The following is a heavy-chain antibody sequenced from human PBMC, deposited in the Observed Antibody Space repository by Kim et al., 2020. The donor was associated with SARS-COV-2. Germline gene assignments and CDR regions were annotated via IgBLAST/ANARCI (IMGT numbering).Heavy chain of an antibody. V-gene: IGHV3-48*03. CDR1: GFTFSSYE. D-gene: IGHD2-2*01. Sequence: GGSLRLSCAASGFTFSSYEMNWVRQAPGKGLEWVSYISSSGSTIYYADSVKGRFTISRDNAKNSLYLQMNSLRAEDTAVYYCARDPPAARRGRKSYYYYGMDVWGQGTTVTVSS. CDR2: ISSSGSTI. CDR3: ARDPPAARRGRKSYYYYGMDV. J-gene: IGHJ6*02.